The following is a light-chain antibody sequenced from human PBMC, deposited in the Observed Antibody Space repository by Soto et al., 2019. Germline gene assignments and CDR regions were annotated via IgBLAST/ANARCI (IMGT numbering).Light chain of an antibody. CDR2: DTA. J-gene: IGLJ1*01. CDR1: TGGVTTGHY. V-gene: IGLV7-46*01. CDR3: LLSYRGKYV. Sequence: QAVVTQEPSVPVSPGGTVTLTCCSSTGGVTTGHYPFWFQQKPGQAPRALVYDTANIFSWTPARFSGSLLGGKAALTLSGAQPEDEAEYYRLLSYRGKYVFAKGTKVTVL.